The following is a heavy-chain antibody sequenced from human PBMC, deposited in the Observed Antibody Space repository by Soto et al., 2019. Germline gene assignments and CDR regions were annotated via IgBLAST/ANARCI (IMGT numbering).Heavy chain of an antibody. Sequence: QVQLVESGGDLVKPGGSLRLSCAASVFTFSDHYMSWIRQAPGKGLEWISYMTRSGSSSSYADSVKGQFTISRDNAKNSLYLQMNSLRGAETAVYYCARELSRNYFAFDLWGQGTMVTVSS. D-gene: IGHD1-7*01. CDR1: VFTFSDHY. CDR3: ARELSRNYFAFDL. CDR2: MTRSGSSS. V-gene: IGHV3-11*01. J-gene: IGHJ3*01.